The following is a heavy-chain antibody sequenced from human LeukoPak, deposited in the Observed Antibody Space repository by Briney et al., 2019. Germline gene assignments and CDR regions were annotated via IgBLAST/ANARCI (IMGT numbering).Heavy chain of an antibody. CDR1: GYTFTSYY. V-gene: IGHV1-46*01. Sequence: ASVKVSCKASGYTFTSYYMHWVRQAPGQGLEWMGIINPSGGSTGYAQKFQGRVTMTRDTPTSTVYMELSSLRSEDTAVYYCARGPLFLVVPAAEQRLHLDYWGQGTLVTVSS. J-gene: IGHJ4*02. D-gene: IGHD2-2*01. CDR3: ARGPLFLVVPAAEQRLHLDY. CDR2: INPSGGST.